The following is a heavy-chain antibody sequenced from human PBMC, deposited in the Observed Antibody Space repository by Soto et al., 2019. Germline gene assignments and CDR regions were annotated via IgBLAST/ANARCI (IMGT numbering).Heavy chain of an antibody. CDR3: ARGDELLCDYGMDV. V-gene: IGHV3-13*01. Sequence: EVQLVESGGDLVQPGGSLRLSCAASGFTFSRFDMHWVRQVAGKGLEWVSTIGSAGDTYFSDSVRGRFTISRGNGKNSLYLQMNSLRAGDTAVYYCARGDELLCDYGMDVWGQGTTVTVSS. J-gene: IGHJ6*02. CDR1: GFTFSRFD. CDR2: IGSAGDT. D-gene: IGHD1-26*01.